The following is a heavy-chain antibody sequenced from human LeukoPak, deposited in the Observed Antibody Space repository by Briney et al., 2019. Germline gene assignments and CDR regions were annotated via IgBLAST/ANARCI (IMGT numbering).Heavy chain of an antibody. CDR1: GFTFSSYG. Sequence: GGSLRLSCAASGFTFSSYGMHWVRQAPGKGLEWVAFIRYDGSNKYYADSVKGRFTISRDNSKNTLYLQMNSLRAEDTAVYYCAKDGYGSGSYYEFDPWGQGTLVTVSS. CDR2: IRYDGSNK. V-gene: IGHV3-30*02. J-gene: IGHJ5*02. D-gene: IGHD3-10*01. CDR3: AKDGYGSGSYYEFDP.